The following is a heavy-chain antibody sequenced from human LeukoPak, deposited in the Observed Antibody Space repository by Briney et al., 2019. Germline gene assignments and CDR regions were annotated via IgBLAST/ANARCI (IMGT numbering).Heavy chain of an antibody. CDR2: INPNSGGT. CDR1: EYTFTGYY. D-gene: IGHD4-11*01. CDR3: ARGRDIDMTTQSTVPIYDY. J-gene: IGHJ4*02. Sequence: ASVKVCCKASEYTFTGYYLPWVREAPGQGLEWMGWINPNSGGTSYAQRFQDRVAMTRDTSISTAYMELSRLRSDDTDVYYCARGRDIDMTTQSTVPIYDYWGQGTLITVSS. V-gene: IGHV1-2*02.